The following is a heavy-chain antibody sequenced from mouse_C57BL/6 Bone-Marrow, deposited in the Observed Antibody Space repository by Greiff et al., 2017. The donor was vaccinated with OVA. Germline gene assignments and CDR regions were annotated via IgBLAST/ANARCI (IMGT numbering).Heavy chain of an antibody. J-gene: IGHJ4*01. Sequence: VQLQQSGPGLVQPSQSLSITCTVSGFSLTSYGVHWVRQSPGKGLAWLGVLWSGGSTDYTAAFISRLSISKDNSKSQVFFRMISLQADDTAIYYCARNRDPYAVDYWGQGTSVTVSS. CDR3: ARNRDPYAVDY. D-gene: IGHD3-3*01. CDR2: LWSGGST. V-gene: IGHV2-2*01. CDR1: GFSLTSYG.